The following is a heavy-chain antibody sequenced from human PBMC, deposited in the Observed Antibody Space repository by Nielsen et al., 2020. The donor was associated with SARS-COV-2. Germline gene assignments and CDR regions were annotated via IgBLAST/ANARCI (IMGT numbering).Heavy chain of an antibody. D-gene: IGHD1-26*01. CDR2: IYYSGST. CDR1: GGSISPYY. J-gene: IGHJ5*02. V-gene: IGHV4-59*13. CDR3: AGRIGGWFDP. Sequence: SETLSLTCTVSGGSISPYYWNWIRQPPGKGLEWIGYIYYSGSTNYNPSLKSRVTISVHTSKNQFSLKLSSVTAADTAVYYCAGRIGGWFDPWGQGTLVTVSS.